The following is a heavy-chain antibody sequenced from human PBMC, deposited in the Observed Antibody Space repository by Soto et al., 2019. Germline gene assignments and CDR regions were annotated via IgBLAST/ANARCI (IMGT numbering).Heavy chain of an antibody. Sequence: GGSLRLSCAASGFTFSSYAMHWVRQAPGKGLEWVSAISGSGGSTYYADSVKGRFTISRDNSKNTLYLQMNSLRAEDTAVYYCAKLTARDYYYGMDVWGQGTTVTVSS. V-gene: IGHV3-23*01. CDR2: ISGSGGST. J-gene: IGHJ6*02. CDR1: GFTFSSYA. D-gene: IGHD5-18*01. CDR3: AKLTARDYYYGMDV.